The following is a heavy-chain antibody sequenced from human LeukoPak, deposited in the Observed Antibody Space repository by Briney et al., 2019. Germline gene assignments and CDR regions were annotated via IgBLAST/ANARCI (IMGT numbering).Heavy chain of an antibody. CDR2: IRGSGFST. CDR3: ARDVVTETTYYFDY. V-gene: IGHV3-23*01. J-gene: IGHJ4*02. CDR1: GFTFSNHG. Sequence: GGTLRLSCAASGFTFSNHGMSWVRQAPGKGLEWVSGIRGSGFSTDYADSVKGRFTISRDNAKNSLYLQMNSLRAEDTAVYYCARDVVTETTYYFDYWGQGTLVTVSS. D-gene: IGHD1-20*01.